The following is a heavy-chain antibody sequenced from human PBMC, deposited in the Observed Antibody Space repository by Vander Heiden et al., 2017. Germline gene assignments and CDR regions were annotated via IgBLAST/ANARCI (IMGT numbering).Heavy chain of an antibody. V-gene: IGHV4-4*07. J-gene: IGHJ4*02. CDR3: ARAGYCSNGVCYYYFDD. CDR2: IYTSGST. CDR1: GDSICSFY. Sequence: QVQLQHTGPGLVKPSETLSLICTVSGDSICSFYWIWLRRPAGKGLEYIGRIYTSGSTNYNPSLKSRVTMSLDTSKNQFSLKLSSVTAADTAVYYCARAGYCSNGVCYYYFDDWGQGTLVTVSS. D-gene: IGHD2-8*01.